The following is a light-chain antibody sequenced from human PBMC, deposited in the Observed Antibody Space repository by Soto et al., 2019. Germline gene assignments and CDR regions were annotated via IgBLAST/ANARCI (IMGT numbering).Light chain of an antibody. CDR3: QQSYSTPPYT. J-gene: IGKJ2*01. Sequence: DIQMTQSPSSLSASVGDRVTITCRASQSISSYLNWYQQKPRKAPKLLIYAASSLQSGDPSRFSGSGSGTDFTLTISSLQPEDFATYYCQQSYSTPPYTFGQGTKLEIK. CDR1: QSISSY. V-gene: IGKV1-39*01. CDR2: AAS.